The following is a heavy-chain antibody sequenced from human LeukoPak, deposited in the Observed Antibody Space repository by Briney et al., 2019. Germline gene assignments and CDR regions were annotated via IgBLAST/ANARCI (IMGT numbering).Heavy chain of an antibody. CDR1: GGSISGTNW. CDR3: RESGPFCPFGY. J-gene: IGHJ4*02. Sequence: MSSGTLSLTCGVSGGSISGTNWWSWVRQPPGQGLEWIGEISLAGQTNYNPTPNGRVTMSLDKSSNQLSLHLTSVTAADTATYCSRESGPFCPFGYWGQGTLVIVSS. D-gene: IGHD1-26*01. CDR2: ISLAGQT. V-gene: IGHV4-4*02.